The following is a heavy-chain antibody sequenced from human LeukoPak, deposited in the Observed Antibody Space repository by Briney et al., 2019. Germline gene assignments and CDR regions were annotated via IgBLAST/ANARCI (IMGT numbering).Heavy chain of an antibody. Sequence: PSETLSLTCTVSGDSLSSYYWSWIRQSPGKGLEWIGYIYHSGSTNYNPPLKSRVTISIDTSKNQFSLKLSSVTAADTAVYYGARDSGSGSWYDYWGQGTLVTVPS. J-gene: IGHJ4*02. V-gene: IGHV4-59*01. CDR2: IYHSGST. CDR3: ARDSGSGSWYDY. D-gene: IGHD6-13*01. CDR1: GDSLSSYY.